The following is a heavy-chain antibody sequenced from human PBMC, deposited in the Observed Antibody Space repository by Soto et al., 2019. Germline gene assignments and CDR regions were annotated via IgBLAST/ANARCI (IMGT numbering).Heavy chain of an antibody. J-gene: IGHJ3*02. CDR1: GYTFTSYY. CDR2: INPSGGST. D-gene: IGHD6-19*01. V-gene: IGHV1-46*03. Sequence: ASVKVSCKASGYTFTSYYMHWVRQAHRQGLEWMGIINPSGGSTSYAQKFQGRVTMTRDTSTSTVYMELSSLRSEDTAVYYCARVVPHGGTEQWLAPLLDAFDIWGQGTMVTVSS. CDR3: ARVVPHGGTEQWLAPLLDAFDI.